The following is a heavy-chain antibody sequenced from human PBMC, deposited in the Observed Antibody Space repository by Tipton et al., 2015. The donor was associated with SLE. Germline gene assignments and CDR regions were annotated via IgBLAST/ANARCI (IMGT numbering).Heavy chain of an antibody. Sequence: SLRLSCAVSGFTFSSYNMNWVRQIPGRGLEWVSYINSNGATTYYADSVKGRFTISRDNARNSLFLHMTSLRAEDTAVYYCTRVASGSWYSNPLTKPFDFWGQGTLAIVSA. J-gene: IGHJ4*02. CDR1: GFTFSSYN. CDR2: INSNGATT. CDR3: TRVASGSWYSNPLTKPFDF. D-gene: IGHD6-13*01. V-gene: IGHV3-48*01.